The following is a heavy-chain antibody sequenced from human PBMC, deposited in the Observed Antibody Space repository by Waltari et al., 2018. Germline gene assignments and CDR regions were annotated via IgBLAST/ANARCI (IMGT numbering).Heavy chain of an antibody. CDR3: ARVYRSGSYLHAFDI. D-gene: IGHD3-10*01. V-gene: IGHV3-7*01. CDR2: IKQDGSEK. Sequence: EVQLVESGGGLVQPGGSLRLSCAASGFTFSSYWMSWVRQAPGKGLEWLANIKQDGSEKYYVDSVKGRFTISRDNAKNSLYLQMNSLRAEDTAVYYCARVYRSGSYLHAFDIWGQGTMVTVSS. CDR1: GFTFSSYW. J-gene: IGHJ3*02.